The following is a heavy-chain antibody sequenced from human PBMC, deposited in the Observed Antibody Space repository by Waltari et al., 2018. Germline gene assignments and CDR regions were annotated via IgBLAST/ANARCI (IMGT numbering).Heavy chain of an antibody. CDR1: GGTFSSYA. J-gene: IGHJ6*03. V-gene: IGHV1-69*05. D-gene: IGHD2-8*01. Sequence: QVQLVQSGAEVKKPGSSVKVSCKASGGTFSSYAISWVRQATGHGLEWMGGIIPIFGTANYAQKFQGRVTITTDESTSTAYMELSSLRSEDTAVYYCASSMYCTNGVCYSHYYYYMDVWGKGTTVTVSS. CDR2: IIPIFGTA. CDR3: ASSMYCTNGVCYSHYYYYMDV.